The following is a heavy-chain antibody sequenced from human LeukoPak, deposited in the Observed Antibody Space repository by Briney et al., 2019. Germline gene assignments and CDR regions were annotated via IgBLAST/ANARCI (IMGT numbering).Heavy chain of an antibody. CDR3: ARGLSGYDSDGMDV. D-gene: IGHD5-12*01. CDR1: GYTFTSYG. V-gene: IGHV1-18*01. J-gene: IGHJ6*02. CDR2: ISAYNGNT. Sequence: GASVKVSCKASGYTFTSYGISWVRQALGQGLEWMGWISAYNGNTNYAQKLQGRVTMTTDTSTSTAYMEPRSLRSDDTAVYYCARGLSGYDSDGMDVWGQGTTVTVSS.